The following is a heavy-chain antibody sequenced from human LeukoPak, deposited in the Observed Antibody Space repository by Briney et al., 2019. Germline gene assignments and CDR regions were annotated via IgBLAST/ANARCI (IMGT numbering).Heavy chain of an antibody. V-gene: IGHV3-30*04. CDR3: ARVRSTVVPFDY. CDR2: ISYDGSTK. D-gene: IGHD4-23*01. CDR1: GFTFSSYA. J-gene: IGHJ4*02. Sequence: GGSLRLSCAASGFTFSSYAMHWVRQAPGKGLEWVAVISYDGSTKYYADSVKGRFTISRDNSNNTLYLQMNSLRAEDTAVYYCARVRSTVVPFDYWGQGTLVTVSS.